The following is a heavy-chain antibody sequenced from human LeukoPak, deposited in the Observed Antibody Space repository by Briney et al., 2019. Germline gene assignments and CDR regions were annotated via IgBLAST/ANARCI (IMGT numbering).Heavy chain of an antibody. CDR1: GGSISSSNW. Sequence: PSGTLSLTCAVSGGSISSSNWWSWVRQPPGKGLEWIGEIYHSGSTNYNPSLKSRVTISVDKSKNQFSLKLSSVTAADTAVYYYARRFGETFYYYYGMDVWGKGTTVTVSS. J-gene: IGHJ6*04. D-gene: IGHD3-10*01. CDR2: IYHSGST. CDR3: ARRFGETFYYYYGMDV. V-gene: IGHV4-4*02.